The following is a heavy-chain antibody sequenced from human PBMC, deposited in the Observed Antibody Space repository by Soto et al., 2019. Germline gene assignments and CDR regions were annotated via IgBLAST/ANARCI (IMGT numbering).Heavy chain of an antibody. Sequence: SVKVSCKASGGTFSSYAISWVRQAPGQGLEWMGGIIPIFGTANYAQKFQGRVTITADESTSTAYMELSSLRSEDTAVYYCVRSYYYDSSGYLRVYYYYYGMDVWG. CDR3: VRSYYYDSSGYLRVYYYYYGMDV. D-gene: IGHD3-22*01. V-gene: IGHV1-69*13. CDR2: IIPIFGTA. CDR1: GGTFSSYA. J-gene: IGHJ6*02.